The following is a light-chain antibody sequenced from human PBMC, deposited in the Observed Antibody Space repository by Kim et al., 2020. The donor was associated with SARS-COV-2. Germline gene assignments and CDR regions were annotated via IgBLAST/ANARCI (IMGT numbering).Light chain of an antibody. CDR2: DVN. J-gene: IGLJ3*02. CDR1: SSNIGSYNY. V-gene: IGLV2-14*03. CDR3: SSFTTRSTLV. Sequence: QSALTKPASVSGSPGQSISISCTGTSSNIGSYNYVSWHQQHPGKAPKLMIYDVNKRPSGISSRFSGSKSGSTASLTISGLQAEDEADYYCSSFTTRSTLVFGGGTQLTVL.